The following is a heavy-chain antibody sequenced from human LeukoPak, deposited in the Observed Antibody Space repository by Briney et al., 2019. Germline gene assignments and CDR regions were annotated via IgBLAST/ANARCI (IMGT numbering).Heavy chain of an antibody. Sequence: SETLSLTCTVSGGSVSSGSYYWSWIRQPPGKGLEWIGYIYYSGSTNYNPSLKSRVTISVDTSKNQFSLKLSSVTAADTAVYYCAKDVVGARAADYWGQGTLVTVSS. CDR2: IYYSGST. CDR1: GGSVSSGSYY. J-gene: IGHJ4*02. CDR3: AKDVVGARAADY. D-gene: IGHD1-26*01. V-gene: IGHV4-61*01.